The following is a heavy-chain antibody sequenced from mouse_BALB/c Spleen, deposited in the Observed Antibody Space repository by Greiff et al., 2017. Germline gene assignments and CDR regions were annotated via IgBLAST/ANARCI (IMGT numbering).Heavy chain of an antibody. J-gene: IGHJ2*01. CDR3: ARGWDGDY. Sequence: VQLQQSGAELVKPGASVKLSCTASGFNIKDTYMHWVKQRPEQGLEWIGRIDPANGNTKYDPKFQGKATITADSSSNTAYLQLSSLTSEDTAVYYCARGWDGDYWGQGTTLTVSS. V-gene: IGHV14-3*02. CDR2: IDPANGNT. D-gene: IGHD4-1*01. CDR1: GFNIKDTY.